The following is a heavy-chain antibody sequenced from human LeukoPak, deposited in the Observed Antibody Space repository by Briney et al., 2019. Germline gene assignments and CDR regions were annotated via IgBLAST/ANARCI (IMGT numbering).Heavy chain of an antibody. D-gene: IGHD6-6*01. CDR3: AREGSWVSSSYYYYYGMDV. CDR1: GFTFSSYG. V-gene: IGHV3-33*01. CDR2: IWYDGSNK. Sequence: PGGSLRLSCAASGFTFSSYGMRWVRQAPGEGLEWVAVIWYDGSNKYYADSVKGRFTISRDNSKNTLYLQMNSLRAEDTAVYYCAREGSWVSSSYYYYYGMDVWGQGTTVTVSS. J-gene: IGHJ6*02.